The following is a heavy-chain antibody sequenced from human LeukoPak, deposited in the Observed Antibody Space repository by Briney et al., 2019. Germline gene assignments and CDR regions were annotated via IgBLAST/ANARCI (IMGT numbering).Heavy chain of an antibody. D-gene: IGHD6-13*01. Sequence: PSETLSLTCTVSGGSISSGSYYWSWIRQPAGKGLEWIGRIYTSGSTNYNPSLKSRVTISVDTSKNQFSLKLSSVTAADTAVYYCARESVQQLVRVFYYYYYMDVWGKGTTVTISS. J-gene: IGHJ6*03. V-gene: IGHV4-61*02. CDR3: ARESVQQLVRVFYYYYYMDV. CDR1: GGSISSGSYY. CDR2: IYTSGST.